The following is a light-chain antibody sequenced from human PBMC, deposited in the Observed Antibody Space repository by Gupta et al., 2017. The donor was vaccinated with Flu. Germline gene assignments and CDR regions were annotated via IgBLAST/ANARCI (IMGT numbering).Light chain of an antibody. Sequence: QSVLTQAPSASGTPGQRVPISCSGSSSNIGTNTVNWYQQLPGTAPNLLIFNNNQRPSGVPDRFSGSKSGTSASLAISGLQSEDEADYYCAAWDDSLNGFYVFGTGTKVTVL. J-gene: IGLJ1*01. V-gene: IGLV1-44*01. CDR1: SSNIGTNT. CDR2: NNN. CDR3: AAWDDSLNGFYV.